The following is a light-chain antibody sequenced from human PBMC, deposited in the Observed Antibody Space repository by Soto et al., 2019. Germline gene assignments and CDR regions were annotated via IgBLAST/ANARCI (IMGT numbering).Light chain of an antibody. CDR2: EDN. J-gene: IGLJ2*01. Sequence: QSALTQPASVSGSPGQSIAISCTGTSSDVGSYNLDSWYQQHPGKAPKVMIYEDNKRPSGVSNRFSGSTSGNTASLTISGLQPEDEADYYCSSYAGSGTNVVFGGGTKLTVL. CDR1: SSDVGSYNL. CDR3: SSYAGSGTNVV. V-gene: IGLV2-23*01.